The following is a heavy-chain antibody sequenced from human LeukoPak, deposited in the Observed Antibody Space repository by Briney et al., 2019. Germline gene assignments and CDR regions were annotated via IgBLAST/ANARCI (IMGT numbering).Heavy chain of an antibody. V-gene: IGHV1-8*03. Sequence: ASVKVSCKASGYTFTSYDINWVRQATGQGLEWMGWMNPNSGNTGYAQKFQGRVTITRNTSISTAYMELSSLRSEDTAVYYCARSMWERYFDYWGQGTLVTVSS. D-gene: IGHD1-26*01. CDR3: ARSMWERYFDY. J-gene: IGHJ4*02. CDR1: GYTFTSYD. CDR2: MNPNSGNT.